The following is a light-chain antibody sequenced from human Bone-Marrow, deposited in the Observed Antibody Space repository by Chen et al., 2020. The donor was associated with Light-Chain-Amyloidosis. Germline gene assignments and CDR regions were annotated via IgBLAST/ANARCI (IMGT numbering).Light chain of an antibody. CDR3: QQYDSLPLP. J-gene: IGKJ4*01. CDR2: DAF. CDR1: QDITNY. V-gene: IGKV1-33*01. Sequence: DIQMTQSPSSLSASVGDRVIITCQASQDITNYVTWYQQRPGKAPKLLIYDAFNLGTGVPSRFSGSASGPDYTLTISSLQPEDIATYYCQQYDSLPLPFGGGTKVEIQ.